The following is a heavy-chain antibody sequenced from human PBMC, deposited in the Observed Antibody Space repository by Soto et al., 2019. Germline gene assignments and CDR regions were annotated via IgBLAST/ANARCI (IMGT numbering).Heavy chain of an antibody. Sequence: SETLSLTCTVSGGSISSGDYYWSWIRQPPGKGLEWIGYIYYSGSTYYNPSLKSRVTISVDTSKNQFSLKLSSVTAADTAVYYCAREYSYGVYFDYWGQGTLGTVS. CDR3: AREYSYGVYFDY. J-gene: IGHJ4*02. CDR1: GGSISSGDYY. V-gene: IGHV4-30-4*01. CDR2: IYYSGST. D-gene: IGHD5-18*01.